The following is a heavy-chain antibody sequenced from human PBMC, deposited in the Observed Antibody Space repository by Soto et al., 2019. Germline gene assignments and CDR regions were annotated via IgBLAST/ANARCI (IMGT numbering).Heavy chain of an antibody. V-gene: IGHV3-7*05. CDR3: ARDQWRLFDT. CDR2: IKEDGSDK. Sequence: EVQLVESGGGLVQPGGSRRLSCAASGFTFSTYWMTWVRQAPGKGLEWVASIKEDGSDKYYVDSVKGRFTTSRDNAINSLYLQMNSLRAEDTAVYYCARDQWRLFDTWGQGSLVTVSS. CDR1: GFTFSTYW. J-gene: IGHJ4*02. D-gene: IGHD6-19*01.